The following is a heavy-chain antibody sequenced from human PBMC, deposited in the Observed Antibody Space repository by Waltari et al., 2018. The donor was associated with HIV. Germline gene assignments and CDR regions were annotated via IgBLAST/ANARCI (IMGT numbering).Heavy chain of an antibody. CDR1: RFSFSNSG. D-gene: IGHD4-17*01. Sequence: QVQLVESGGGVVQPGRSLRLSCAASRFSFSNSGMHWVRQAPGKGLEWVAVISYDGADKYYADSVKGRFTISRDNSKSTVYLQVNSLKPEDTAVYHCAKGPLRYLDNWGQGTLVTVSS. CDR2: ISYDGADK. CDR3: AKGPLRYLDN. J-gene: IGHJ4*02. V-gene: IGHV3-30*18.